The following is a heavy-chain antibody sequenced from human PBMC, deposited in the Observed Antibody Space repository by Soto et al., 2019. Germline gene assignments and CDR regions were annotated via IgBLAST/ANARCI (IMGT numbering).Heavy chain of an antibody. CDR3: ARDRDCSSTSCQTDLDY. D-gene: IGHD2-2*01. CDR1: GYTFTSYY. Sequence: QVQLVQSGAEVKKPGASVKVFCKASGYTFTSYYMHWVRHAPGQGLEWMGIINPSGRSTSYAQKCQGRVTMTRDTSTSTVYMELSSLRSEDTAVYYCARDRDCSSTSCQTDLDYWGQGTLVTVSS. J-gene: IGHJ4*02. V-gene: IGHV1-46*01. CDR2: INPSGRST.